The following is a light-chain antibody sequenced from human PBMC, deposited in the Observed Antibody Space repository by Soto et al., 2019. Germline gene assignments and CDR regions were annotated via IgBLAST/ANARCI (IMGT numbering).Light chain of an antibody. Sequence: DIQMTQSPSTLSASVGDRVTITGRASQSLSSWLAWYQQKPGKAPKLLIYKASSLESGVPSRFSGSESGTEFTLTTSSLQPDDFATYYCQQYNSYMYTFGQGTKLEIK. V-gene: IGKV1-5*03. CDR3: QQYNSYMYT. CDR1: QSLSSW. CDR2: KAS. J-gene: IGKJ2*01.